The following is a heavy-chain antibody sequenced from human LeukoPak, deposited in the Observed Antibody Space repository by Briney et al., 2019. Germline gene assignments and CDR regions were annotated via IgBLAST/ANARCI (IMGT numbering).Heavy chain of an antibody. V-gene: IGHV4-61*01. D-gene: IGHD3-10*01. CDR1: GGSVSSGSHY. Sequence: KPSETLSLTCTVSGGSVSSGSHYWSWIRLPPGKGLEWIGYIYYSGTTNYNPSLKSRVTISVDTSKNQFSLKLSSVTAADTAVYYCARDEALSGEGLDYWGQGTLVTVSS. CDR3: ARDEALSGEGLDY. J-gene: IGHJ4*02. CDR2: IYYSGTT.